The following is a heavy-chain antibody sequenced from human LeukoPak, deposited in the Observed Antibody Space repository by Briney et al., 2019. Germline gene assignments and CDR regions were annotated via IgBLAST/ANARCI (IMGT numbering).Heavy chain of an antibody. CDR2: IDPSDGAT. Sequence: ASVKVSCKASGYTFTGYYMHWVRQAPGQGLEWVGIIDPSDGATTYAQEFQGRITMTRDMSTSTVNMELSSLRSEDTAVYFCARGGLRYFDLDYWGQGTLVTVS. CDR3: ARGGLRYFDLDY. V-gene: IGHV1-46*01. D-gene: IGHD3-9*01. J-gene: IGHJ4*02. CDR1: GYTFTGYY.